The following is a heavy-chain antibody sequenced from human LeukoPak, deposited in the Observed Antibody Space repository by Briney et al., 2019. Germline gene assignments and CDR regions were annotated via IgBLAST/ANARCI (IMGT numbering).Heavy chain of an antibody. CDR1: GYTFTGYH. V-gene: IGHV1-2*02. CDR3: ARQDILTGYVWFDP. J-gene: IGHJ5*02. CDR2: INPNSGGT. D-gene: IGHD3-9*01. Sequence: GASVKVSCKASGYTFTGYHMHWVRQAPGQGLEWMGWINPNSGGTNYAQKFQGRVTMTRDTSISTAYMELSRLRSDDTAVYYCARQDILTGYVWFDPWGQGTLVTVSS.